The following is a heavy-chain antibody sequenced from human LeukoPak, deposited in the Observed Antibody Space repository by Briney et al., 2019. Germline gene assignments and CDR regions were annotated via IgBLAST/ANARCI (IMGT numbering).Heavy chain of an antibody. D-gene: IGHD6-6*01. CDR2: IIPIFGTA. CDR1: GGNFSSYA. J-gene: IGHJ6*02. V-gene: IGHV1-69*13. Sequence: SVKVSCKASGGNFSSYAISWVRQAPGQGLEWMGGIIPIFGTANYAQKFQGRVTITADESTSTAYMELSSLRSEDTAVYYCARGRYSSSINSMDVWGQGTTVTVSS. CDR3: ARGRYSSSINSMDV.